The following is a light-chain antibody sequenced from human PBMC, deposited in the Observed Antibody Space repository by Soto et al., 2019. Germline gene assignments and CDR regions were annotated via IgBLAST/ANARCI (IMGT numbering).Light chain of an antibody. CDR1: ESISSW. CDR2: DAS. J-gene: IGKJ1*01. CDR3: QQYKSYPWT. V-gene: IGKV1-5*01. Sequence: DIHMTHSPSTLSASVGDRVTITCRASESISSWLAWYQQKPGKAPKLLIYDASSLESGVPSRFSGSGSGTEFSLTISSLQPDDFASYYCQQYKSYPWTFGQGTKVDIK.